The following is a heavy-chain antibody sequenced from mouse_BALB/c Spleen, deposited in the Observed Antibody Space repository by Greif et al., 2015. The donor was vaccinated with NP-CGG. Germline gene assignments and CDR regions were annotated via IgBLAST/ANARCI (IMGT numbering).Heavy chain of an antibody. CDR3: ARGDYGSSLYYAMDY. D-gene: IGHD1-1*01. CDR2: IWGDGST. V-gene: IGHV2-6-7*01. J-gene: IGHJ4*01. CDR1: GFLLTGYG. Sequence: QVQLQQSGPGLVAPSQSLSITCTVSGFLLTGYGVNWVRQPPGKGLEWLGMIWGDGSTDYNSALKSRLSISKDNSKSQVFLKMNSLQTDDTARYYCARGDYGSSLYYAMDYWGRGTSVTVSS.